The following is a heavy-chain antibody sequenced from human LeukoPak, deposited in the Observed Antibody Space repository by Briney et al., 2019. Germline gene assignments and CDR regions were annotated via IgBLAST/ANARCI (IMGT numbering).Heavy chain of an antibody. J-gene: IGHJ6*04. CDR3: ARSFKGGYDRAYSQVDV. V-gene: IGHV4-4*07. CDR2: IYPSGST. Sequence: SETLSLTCTVSGDSISNFYWNWIRQPAGQGLELIWRIYPSGSTNYNPSLKGRATMSVDTSKNQFSLKLSSVTAADPAVCSCARSFKGGYDRAYSQVDVWDKGTAVIVTS. CDR1: GDSISNFY. D-gene: IGHD5-12*01.